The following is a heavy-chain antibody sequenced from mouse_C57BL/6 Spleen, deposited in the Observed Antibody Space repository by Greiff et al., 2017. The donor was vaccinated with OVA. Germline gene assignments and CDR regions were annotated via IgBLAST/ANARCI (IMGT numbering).Heavy chain of an antibody. J-gene: IGHJ4*01. CDR2: INPNNGGT. CDR3: ARGGYGSSLGDAMDY. V-gene: IGHV1-18*01. D-gene: IGHD1-1*01. CDR1: GYTFTDYN. Sequence: EVQRVESGPELVKPGASVKIPCKASGYTFTDYNMDWVKQSHGKSLEWIGDINPNNGGTIYNQKFKGKATLTVDKSSSTAYMELRSLTSEDTAVYYCARGGYGSSLGDAMDYWGQGTSVTVSS.